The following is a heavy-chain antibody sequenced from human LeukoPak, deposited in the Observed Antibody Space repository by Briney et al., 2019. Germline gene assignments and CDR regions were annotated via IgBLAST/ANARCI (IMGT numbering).Heavy chain of an antibody. J-gene: IGHJ3*02. D-gene: IGHD3-10*01. CDR3: ARHITMVRGAGGDAFDI. CDR2: IVPSDSYT. Sequence: GGSLPISCQGSGSPFTSYWSSWVRQLHGKGLEWMGRIVPSDSYTNYSPSFQGHVTISADKPISTAYLQWSSLKASDTAMYYCARHITMVRGAGGDAFDIWGQGTMVTVSS. V-gene: IGHV5-10-1*01. CDR1: GSPFTSYW.